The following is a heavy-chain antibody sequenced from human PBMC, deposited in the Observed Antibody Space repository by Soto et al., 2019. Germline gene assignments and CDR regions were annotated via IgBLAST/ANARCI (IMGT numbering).Heavy chain of an antibody. CDR1: GGSISSNY. CDR3: AATDYYYYYGMDV. J-gene: IGHJ6*02. CDR2: IYYSGST. V-gene: IGHV4-59*01. Sequence: QVQLQESGPGLVKPSETLSLTCTVSGGSISSNYWSWIRQPPGKGLEWIGYIYYSGSTNYNPSLKSRVTISVDTSKNQFSLKLSSVTAADTAVYYCAATDYYYYYGMDVWGQGTTVTVSS.